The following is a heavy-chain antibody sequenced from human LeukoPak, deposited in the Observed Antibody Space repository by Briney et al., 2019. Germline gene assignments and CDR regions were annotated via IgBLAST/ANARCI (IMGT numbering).Heavy chain of an antibody. J-gene: IGHJ4*02. CDR2: ISWNSGSI. CDR3: AKGVARHEESYFED. Sequence: GGSLRLSCAASGFTFDDYAMQWVRQAPGKGLEWISGISWNSGSIGYADSVKGRFTISRDNAKNSLYLQMNSLRAEDMALYYSAKGVARHEESYFEDWGQRTLVT. D-gene: IGHD3-3*01. V-gene: IGHV3-9*03. CDR1: GFTFDDYA.